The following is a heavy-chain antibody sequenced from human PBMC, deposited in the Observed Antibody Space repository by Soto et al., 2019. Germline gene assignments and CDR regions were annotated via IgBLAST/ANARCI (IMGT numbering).Heavy chain of an antibody. D-gene: IGHD2-2*01. CDR2: ICYSGST. V-gene: IGHV4-59*01. J-gene: IGHJ5*02. CDR1: GGSISSYY. CDR3: AGRAPAANGFNWFDP. Sequence: KTSETLSLTCAVSGGSISSYYWSWIRQPPGKGLEWIGYICYSGSTNYNPSHKSRVTISVDTTKNQYSLKLSSVTAADTAVYYCAGRAPAANGFNWFDPWGQGTLVTVSS.